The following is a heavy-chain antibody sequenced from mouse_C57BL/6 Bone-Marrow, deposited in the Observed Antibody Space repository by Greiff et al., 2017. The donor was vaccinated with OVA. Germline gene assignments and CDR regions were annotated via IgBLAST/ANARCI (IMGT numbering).Heavy chain of an antibody. CDR1: GFTFSSYG. J-gene: IGHJ4*01. CDR2: ISSGGSYT. V-gene: IGHV5-6*01. CDR3: ASAYYSNYVFYYYAMDY. Sequence: EVKVVESGGDLVKPGGSLKLSCAASGFTFSSYGMSWVRQTPDKRLEWVATISSGGSYTYYPDSVKGRFTISRDNAKNTLYLQMSSLKSEDTAMYYCASAYYSNYVFYYYAMDYWGQGTSVTVSS. D-gene: IGHD2-5*01.